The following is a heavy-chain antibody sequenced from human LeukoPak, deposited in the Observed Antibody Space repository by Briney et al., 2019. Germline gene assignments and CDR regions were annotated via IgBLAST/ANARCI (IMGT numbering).Heavy chain of an antibody. V-gene: IGHV1-24*01. CDR3: ATVMTTWASEYYGIDV. CDR1: GYTLTELS. D-gene: IGHD4-17*01. Sequence: ASVKVSCKVSGYTLTELSMHWVRQAPGKGLEWMGGFDPGDGETIYAQKFQGRVTMTEDTSTDTAYMELSSLRSEDTAVYYCATVMTTWASEYYGIDVWGQGTTVTVSS. CDR2: FDPGDGET. J-gene: IGHJ6*02.